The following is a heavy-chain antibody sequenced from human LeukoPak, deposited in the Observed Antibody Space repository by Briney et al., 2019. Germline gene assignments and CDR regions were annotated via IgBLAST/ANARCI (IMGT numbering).Heavy chain of an antibody. V-gene: IGHV3-15*01. CDR2: IKSKTDGGTT. J-gene: IGHJ5*02. CDR1: GFTFSNAW. CDR3: TTDPIVVVPAAANWFDP. D-gene: IGHD2-2*01. Sequence: GGSLRLSRAASGFTFSNAWMSWVRQAPGKGLEWVGRIKSKTDGGTTDYAAPVKGRFTISRDDSKNTLYLQMNSLKTEDTAVYYCTTDPIVVVPAAANWFDPWGQGTLVTVSS.